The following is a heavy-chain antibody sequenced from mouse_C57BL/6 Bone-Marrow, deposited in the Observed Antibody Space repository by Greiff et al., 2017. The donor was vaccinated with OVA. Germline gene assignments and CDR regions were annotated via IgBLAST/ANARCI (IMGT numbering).Heavy chain of an antibody. J-gene: IGHJ1*03. CDR2: INPNNGGT. Sequence: EVKLQESGPELVKPGASVKMSCKASGYTFTDYNMHWVKQSHGKSLEWIGYINPNNGGTSYNQKFKGKATLTVNKSSSTAYMELRSLTSEDSAVYYCARGSSYLPYWYFDVWGTGTTVTVSS. CDR3: ARGSSYLPYWYFDV. CDR1: GYTFTDYN. D-gene: IGHD1-1*01. V-gene: IGHV1-22*01.